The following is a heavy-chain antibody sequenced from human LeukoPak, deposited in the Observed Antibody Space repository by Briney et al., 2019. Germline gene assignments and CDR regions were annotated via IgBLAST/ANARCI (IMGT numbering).Heavy chain of an antibody. Sequence: SETLSLTCTVSGGSISSSSYYWGWIRQPPGKGLEWTGSIYYSGSTYYNPSLKSRVTISVDTSKNQFSLKLSSVTAADTAVYYCARHTIFGVVKIDYWGQGTLVTVSS. CDR1: GGSISSSSYY. V-gene: IGHV4-39*01. CDR2: IYYSGST. D-gene: IGHD3-3*01. CDR3: ARHTIFGVVKIDY. J-gene: IGHJ4*02.